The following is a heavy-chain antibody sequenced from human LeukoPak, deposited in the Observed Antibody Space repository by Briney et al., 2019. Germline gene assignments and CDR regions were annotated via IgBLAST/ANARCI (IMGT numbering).Heavy chain of an antibody. D-gene: IGHD3-10*01. CDR3: VRLGDDSGTYAPYPNWFHP. V-gene: IGHV4-39*01. CDR1: GASIINNYYY. Sequence: PSETLSLTCTVSGASIINNYYYWGWIRQPPGKGLEWIGNIYYAGSTNYNPSLKSRITMSVDTSKNQFSLKVTSVTAADTAVYYCVRLGDDSGTYAPYPNWFHPWGQGILVTVSS. J-gene: IGHJ5*02. CDR2: IYYAGST.